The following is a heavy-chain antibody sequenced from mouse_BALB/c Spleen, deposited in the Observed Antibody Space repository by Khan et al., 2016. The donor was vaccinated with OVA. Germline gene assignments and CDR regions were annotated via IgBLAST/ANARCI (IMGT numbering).Heavy chain of an antibody. Sequence: VQLKESGPGLVAPSQSLSITCTVSGFSLSRYNIHWVRQPPGKGLEWLGMIWGGGGTDYNSTLKFRLNISKDNSKSQVFLKMNSLQTDDTAMYYCARAYYRYDGYYAMDYWGQGTSVTVSS. V-gene: IGHV2-6-4*01. D-gene: IGHD2-14*01. CDR1: GFSLSRYN. J-gene: IGHJ4*01. CDR2: IWGGGGT. CDR3: ARAYYRYDGYYAMDY.